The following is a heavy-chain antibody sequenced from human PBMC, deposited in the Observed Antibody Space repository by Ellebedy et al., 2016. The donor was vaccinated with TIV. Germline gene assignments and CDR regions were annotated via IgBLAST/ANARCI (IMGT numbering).Heavy chain of an antibody. CDR1: GFTLGNYE. CDR3: ARDHRSRALDI. Sequence: GESLKISCAASGFTLGNYEMTWVRQAPGKGLQWVAIIRTNSYNTLYADSVKGRFTISRDDSKKTLYLQMNSLRAEDTAVYYCARDHRSRALDIWGQGTMVTVSS. V-gene: IGHV3-23*01. CDR2: IRTNSYNT. J-gene: IGHJ3*02.